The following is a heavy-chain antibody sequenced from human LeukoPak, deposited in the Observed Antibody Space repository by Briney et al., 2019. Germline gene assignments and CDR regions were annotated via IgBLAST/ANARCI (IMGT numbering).Heavy chain of an antibody. CDR3: ARVGFPIIHYYYNMDV. CDR2: ISGSSSAV. J-gene: IGHJ6*02. V-gene: IGHV3-48*01. CDR1: GFTFSSYS. Sequence: GGSLRLSCAASGFTFSSYSMNWVRQAPGKGLEWVSYISGSSSAVYYADSVRGRFTISRDNAKNSLYLHMNSLRAEDTAVYYCARVGFPIIHYYYNMDVWGQGTTVTVSS. D-gene: IGHD1-14*01.